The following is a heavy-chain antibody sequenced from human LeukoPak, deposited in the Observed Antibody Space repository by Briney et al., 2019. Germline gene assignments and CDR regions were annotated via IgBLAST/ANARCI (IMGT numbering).Heavy chain of an antibody. Sequence: GGSLRLSCAASGFTVSDYSMSWVRQAPGKGLEWVSALSGSGSYTDYADSVKGWFTISKDNSKNTLYMRMSSLRAEDTAVYYCAKRGPGSPQSGKYYFDYWGQGTLVTVSS. CDR3: AKRGPGSPQSGKYYFDY. J-gene: IGHJ4*02. D-gene: IGHD3-10*01. V-gene: IGHV3-23*01. CDR1: GFTVSDYS. CDR2: LSGSGSYT.